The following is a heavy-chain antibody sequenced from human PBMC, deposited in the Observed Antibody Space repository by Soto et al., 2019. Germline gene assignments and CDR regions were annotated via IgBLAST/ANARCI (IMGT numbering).Heavy chain of an antibody. CDR2: IWYDGSNK. CDR1: GFTFSSYG. D-gene: IGHD5-12*01. J-gene: IGHJ4*02. CDR3: AREVATILPN. Sequence: QVQLVESGGGVVQPGRSLRLSCAASGFTFSSYGMHWVRQAPGKGLEWVAVIWYDGSNKYYADSVKGRFTISRDNSKNELYLQMNSLRAEDTAVYYCAREVATILPNWGQGTLVTVSS. V-gene: IGHV3-33*01.